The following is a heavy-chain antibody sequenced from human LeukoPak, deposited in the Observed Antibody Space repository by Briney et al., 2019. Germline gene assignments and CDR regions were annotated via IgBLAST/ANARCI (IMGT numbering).Heavy chain of an antibody. CDR1: GFTFSSYW. CDR3: ARSDTVTTYDY. J-gene: IGHJ4*02. D-gene: IGHD4-17*01. V-gene: IGHV3-74*01. CDR2: ISNGGSST. Sequence: GGSLGLSCAASGFTFSSYWMHWVRQAPGKGLAWISRISNGGSSTNYADSVKGRFTISRDNAKNTLYLQMNSLRAEDTAVYYCARSDTVTTYDYWGQGTLVTVSS.